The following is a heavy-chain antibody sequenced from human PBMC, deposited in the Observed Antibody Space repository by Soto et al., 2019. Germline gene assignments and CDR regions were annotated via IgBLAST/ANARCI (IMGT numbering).Heavy chain of an antibody. CDR1: GGSISSGDYY. CDR3: ARRGDYRRDWYWFDP. V-gene: IGHV4-30-4*01. J-gene: IGHJ5*02. Sequence: SETLSLTCTVSGGSISSGDYYWIWIRQPPGKGLEWIGEIYHSGSTNYNPSLKSRVTISVDTSKNQFSLKLSSVTAADTAVYYCARRGDYRRDWYWFDPWGQGTLVTVSS. CDR2: IYHSGST. D-gene: IGHD4-17*01.